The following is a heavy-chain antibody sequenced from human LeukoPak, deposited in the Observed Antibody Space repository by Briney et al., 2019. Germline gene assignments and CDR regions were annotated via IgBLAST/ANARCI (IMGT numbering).Heavy chain of an antibody. CDR3: ARYSRIIKTFDY. D-gene: IGHD1-26*01. J-gene: IGHJ4*02. V-gene: IGHV3-30*03. CDR1: GFTFSNYD. CDR2: ISHDGSKK. Sequence: GGSLRLSCTASGFTFSNYDMLWVRQAPGEGLEWVALISHDGSKKYFADSVKGRFTVSRDNSKNTLYLQLNSLGAEDTAMYYCARYSRIIKTFDYWGQGTLVTVSS.